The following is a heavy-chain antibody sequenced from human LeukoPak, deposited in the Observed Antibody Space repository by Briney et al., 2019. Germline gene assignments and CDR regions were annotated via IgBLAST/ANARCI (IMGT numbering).Heavy chain of an antibody. CDR3: AREGIVVAPADMGYYYMDV. Sequence: ASVKVSCKASGYSFTRYAMNWARQAPGQGLEWMGWINTNTGNPTYAQGFTGRFVFSLDTSVSTAYLQISSLGAEDTAVYYCAREGIVVAPADMGYYYMDVWGKGTTVTVPS. J-gene: IGHJ6*03. CDR2: INTNTGNP. D-gene: IGHD2-2*01. CDR1: GYSFTRYA. V-gene: IGHV7-4-1*02.